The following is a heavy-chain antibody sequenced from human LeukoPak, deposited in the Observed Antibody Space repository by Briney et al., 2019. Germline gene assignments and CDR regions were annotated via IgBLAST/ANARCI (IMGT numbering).Heavy chain of an antibody. J-gene: IGHJ4*02. CDR3: AKDLRIQVRGVIGPLDY. D-gene: IGHD3-10*01. V-gene: IGHV3-23*01. Sequence: GGSLRLSCAASGFTFSSYGMSWVRQAPGKGLEWVSAISGSGGSTYYADSVKGRFTISRDNSKNTLYLQMNSLRAEDTAVYYCAKDLRIQVRGVIGPLDYWGQGTLVTVSS. CDR1: GFTFSSYG. CDR2: ISGSGGST.